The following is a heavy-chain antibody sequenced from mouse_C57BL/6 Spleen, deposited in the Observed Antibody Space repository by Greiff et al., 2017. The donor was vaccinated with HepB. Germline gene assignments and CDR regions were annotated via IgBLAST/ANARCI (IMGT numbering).Heavy chain of an antibody. Sequence: EVKLMVSGGGLVKPGGSLKLSCAASGFTFSDYGMHWVRQAPEKGLEWVAYISSGSSTIYYAVTVKGRFTISRDNAKNTLFLQMTSLRSEDTAMYYCARDYYGSGYYVDYWGEGTTLTVSS. CDR3: ARDYYGSGYYVDY. D-gene: IGHD1-1*01. V-gene: IGHV5-17*01. CDR1: GFTFSDYG. J-gene: IGHJ2*01. CDR2: ISSGSSTI.